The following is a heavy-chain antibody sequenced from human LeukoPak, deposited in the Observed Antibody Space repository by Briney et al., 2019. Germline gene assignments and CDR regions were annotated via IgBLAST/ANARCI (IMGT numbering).Heavy chain of an antibody. D-gene: IGHD3-22*01. Sequence: GGSLRLSCAASGFTFSGYAMNWVRQAPGKGLEWVSLIFASGSTTKYADSVKGRFTISRDNSKNTLYLQMNSLRAEDTAVYYCAKGHSSGQFFDYWGQGTLVTVSS. V-gene: IGHV3-23*05. CDR3: AKGHSSGQFFDY. J-gene: IGHJ4*02. CDR2: IFASGSTT. CDR1: GFTFSGYA.